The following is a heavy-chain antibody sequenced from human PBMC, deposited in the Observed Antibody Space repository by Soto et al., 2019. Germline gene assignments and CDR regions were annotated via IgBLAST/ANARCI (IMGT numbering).Heavy chain of an antibody. J-gene: IGHJ4*02. V-gene: IGHV3-23*01. CDR1: GCTFSSYA. CDR3: ARRSSSSTCDY. Sequence: EVQLLESGGGLVQPGESLRLSCASSGCTFSSYAMSWVSQAPGKGLEWVSVISGSDDSTYYADSVKGRFTISRDTSKNTLYLPMNSLRAADTAVYYCARRSSSSTCDYWCPGTLVTVSS. D-gene: IGHD6-6*01. CDR2: ISGSDDST.